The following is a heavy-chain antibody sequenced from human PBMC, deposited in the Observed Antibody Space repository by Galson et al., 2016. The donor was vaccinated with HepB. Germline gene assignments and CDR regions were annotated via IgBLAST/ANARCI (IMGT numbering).Heavy chain of an antibody. J-gene: IGHJ3*01. D-gene: IGHD2-21*02. V-gene: IGHV5-51*01. Sequence: QSGAEVKKPGESLKISCKGSGYRFANYWIGWVRQMPGKGLESVGIVYPGNSEIRYSPSFQGQVTISADKSITTVYLQWNSLKASDSAIYYCARHECRGRDCFSAYDFWGQGTVVTVSS. CDR3: ARHECRGRDCFSAYDF. CDR2: VYPGNSEI. CDR1: GYRFANYW.